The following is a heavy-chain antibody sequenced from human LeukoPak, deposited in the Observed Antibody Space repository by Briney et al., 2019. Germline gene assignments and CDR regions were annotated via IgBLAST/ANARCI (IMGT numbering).Heavy chain of an antibody. V-gene: IGHV4-59*11. CDR3: ARRAYCSSISCYPFHY. CDR1: GGSISGHY. J-gene: IGHJ4*02. CDR2: IYSSGST. D-gene: IGHD2-2*01. Sequence: SETLSLTCTVSGGSISGHYWSWIRQPPGKGLQWIGYIYSSGSTTYNPSLKSRVTISVDTSKNQFSLRLTSVTAADTAIYYCARRAYCSSISCYPFHYWGQGTLVTVSS.